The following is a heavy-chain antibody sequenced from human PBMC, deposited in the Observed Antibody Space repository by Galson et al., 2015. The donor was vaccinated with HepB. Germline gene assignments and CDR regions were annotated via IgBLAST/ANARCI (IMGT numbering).Heavy chain of an antibody. Sequence: SLRLSCAASGFTFSSYAMSWVRQAPGKGLEWVSAISGSGGSTYYADSVKGRFTISRDNSKNTLYLQMNSLRAEDTALYYCARDVAGGDPHYWYFDLWGRGTLVTVSS. J-gene: IGHJ2*01. V-gene: IGHV3-23*01. D-gene: IGHD2-21*02. CDR2: ISGSGGST. CDR3: ARDVAGGDPHYWYFDL. CDR1: GFTFSSYA.